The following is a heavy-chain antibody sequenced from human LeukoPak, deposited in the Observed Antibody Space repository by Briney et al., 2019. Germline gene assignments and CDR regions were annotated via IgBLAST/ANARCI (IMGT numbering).Heavy chain of an antibody. CDR2: IYHSGST. D-gene: IGHD3-10*01. V-gene: IGHV4-30-2*01. Sequence: SETLSLTCTVSGGSISSGGYYWSWIRQPPGKGLEWIGYIYHSGSTYYNPSLKSRVTISVDRSKNQFSLKLSSVTAADTAVYYCARDRPLPHYYGSGSYSPYYYYYYMDVWGKGTTVTVSS. CDR1: GGSISSGGYY. J-gene: IGHJ6*03. CDR3: ARDRPLPHYYGSGSYSPYYYYYYMDV.